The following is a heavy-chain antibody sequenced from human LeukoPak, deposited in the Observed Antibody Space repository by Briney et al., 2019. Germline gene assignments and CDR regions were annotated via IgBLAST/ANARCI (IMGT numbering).Heavy chain of an antibody. J-gene: IGHJ4*02. D-gene: IGHD3-10*01. CDR1: GYTFTSYY. Sequence: ASVKVSCKASGYTFTSYYMHWVRQAPGQGLEWMGIINPSGGSTSYAQKFQGRVTMTRDTSTSTVYMELSSLRSEDTAVYYCARPESLLWFGELSGGLDYWGQGTLVTVS. CDR2: INPSGGST. V-gene: IGHV1-46*01. CDR3: ARPESLLWFGELSGGLDY.